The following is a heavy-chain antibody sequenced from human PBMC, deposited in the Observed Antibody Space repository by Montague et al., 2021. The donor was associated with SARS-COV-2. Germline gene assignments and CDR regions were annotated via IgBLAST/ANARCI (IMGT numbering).Heavy chain of an antibody. CDR2: IYYNGYT. CDR1: GDSISTYY. J-gene: IGHJ3*02. V-gene: IGHV4-59*01. CDR3: ARGGATYYYDTSGYVNAFDT. Sequence: SETLSLTCTVSGDSISTYYWSWIRQPPGKGPEWIGYIYYNGYTNYNPSLKSRVTISVDTSKNQLSLRLSSVTAADTAVYFCARGGATYYYDTSGYVNAFDTWGQGTMVTVSS. D-gene: IGHD3-22*01.